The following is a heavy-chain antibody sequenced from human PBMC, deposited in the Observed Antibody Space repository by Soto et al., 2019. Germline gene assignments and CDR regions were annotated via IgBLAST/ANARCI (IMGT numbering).Heavy chain of an antibody. CDR1: GFTFTSSA. J-gene: IGHJ6*02. CDR2: IVVGSGNT. D-gene: IGHD2-21*02. V-gene: IGHV1-58*01. CDR3: AAGYCGGDCYYGGVYYYYGMDV. Sequence: SVKVSCKASGFTFTSSAVQWVRQARGQRLEWIGWIVVGSGNTNYAQKFQERVTITRDMSTSTAYMELSSLRSEDTAVYYCAAGYCGGDCYYGGVYYYYGMDVWGQ.